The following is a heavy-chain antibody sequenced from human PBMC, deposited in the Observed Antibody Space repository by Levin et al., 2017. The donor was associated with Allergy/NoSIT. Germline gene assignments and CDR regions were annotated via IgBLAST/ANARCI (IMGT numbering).Heavy chain of an antibody. V-gene: IGHV4-34*01. CDR1: GGSFSGYY. J-gene: IGHJ6*03. D-gene: IGHD3-9*01. Sequence: ASETLSLTCAVYGGSFSGYYWSWIRQPPGKGLEWIGEINHSGSTNYNPSLKSRVTISVDTSKNQFSLKLSSVTAADTAVYYCARVLRYFDWQSYYYYMDVWGKGTTVTVSS. CDR2: INHSGST. CDR3: ARVLRYFDWQSYYYYMDV.